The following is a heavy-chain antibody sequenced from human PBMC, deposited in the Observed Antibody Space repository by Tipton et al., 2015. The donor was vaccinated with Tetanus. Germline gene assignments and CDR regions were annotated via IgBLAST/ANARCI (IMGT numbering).Heavy chain of an antibody. D-gene: IGHD3-16*01. J-gene: IGHJ6*02. Sequence: TLSLTCTVSGGSISSYYWNWVRQSPGGTLEWIGNIFYSGDTTYNRSLQSRARIFLDTAEKQFSLRLSSVTAADTAVYYCARLRGWGIGGYGMDLWGQGTTVTVSS. V-gene: IGHV4-59*01. CDR3: ARLRGWGIGGYGMDL. CDR2: IFYSGDT. CDR1: GGSISSYY.